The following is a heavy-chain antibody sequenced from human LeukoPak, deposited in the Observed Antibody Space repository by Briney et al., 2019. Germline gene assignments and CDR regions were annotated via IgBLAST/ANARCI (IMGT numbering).Heavy chain of an antibody. CDR2: ISSSGSTI. CDR1: GFTFSDYY. Sequence: KPGGSLRLSFAASGFTFSDYYMSWIRQAPGKGLEWVSYISSSGSTIYYADSVKGRFTISRDNAKNSLYLQMNSLRAEDTAVYYCARDPVVVVPYGMDVWGQGTTVTVSS. J-gene: IGHJ6*02. CDR3: ARDPVVVVPYGMDV. V-gene: IGHV3-11*01. D-gene: IGHD2-15*01.